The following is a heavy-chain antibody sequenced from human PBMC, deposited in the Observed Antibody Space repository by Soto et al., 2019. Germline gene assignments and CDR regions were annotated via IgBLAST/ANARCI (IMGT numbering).Heavy chain of an antibody. V-gene: IGHV1-18*01. CDR1: GYTFSRYG. J-gene: IGHJ3*02. D-gene: IGHD3-22*01. CDR2: ISAYNGNT. CDR3: ERPNDSSCYYYVEYAVDI. Sequence: QVQLLQSGGEVKKPGASVKVSCKASGYTFSRYGISWGRQAPGQGREWMGWISAYNGNTKYAQKVQGRVTMTTDTAASTAYMEQRSLRSDDTAMYYCERPNDSSCYYYVEYAVDIWGQGTMVTVSS.